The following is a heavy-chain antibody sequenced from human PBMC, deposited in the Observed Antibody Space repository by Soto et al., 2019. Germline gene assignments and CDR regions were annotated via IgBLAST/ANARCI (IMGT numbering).Heavy chain of an antibody. J-gene: IGHJ3*02. CDR1: GFPYSSYA. CDR3: AKGGYYSLFDI. V-gene: IGHV3-23*01. CDR2: ISGSGGRT. D-gene: IGHD3-16*01. Sequence: GGSLRLSCVASGFPYSSYAMSWVRQTPGKGLEWVSGISGSGGRTYYADSVKGRFTISRDNSNNTLSLQMHILRVEDTAVYFCAKGGYYSLFDIWGQGTMVTVSS.